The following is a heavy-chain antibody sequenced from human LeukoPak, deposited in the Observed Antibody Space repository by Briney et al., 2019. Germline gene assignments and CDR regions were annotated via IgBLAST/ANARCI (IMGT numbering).Heavy chain of an antibody. D-gene: IGHD1-26*01. J-gene: IGHJ4*02. CDR1: GFTFDDYA. V-gene: IGHV3-9*01. Sequence: GGSLRLSCGASGFTFDDYAMHWVRQAPGKGLEWVSGISWNSGSIGYADSVKGRFTISRDNAKNSLYLQMNSLRAEDTALYYCAKDRGSGSYSHYYFDYWGQGTLVTVSS. CDR3: AKDRGSGSYSHYYFDY. CDR2: ISWNSGSI.